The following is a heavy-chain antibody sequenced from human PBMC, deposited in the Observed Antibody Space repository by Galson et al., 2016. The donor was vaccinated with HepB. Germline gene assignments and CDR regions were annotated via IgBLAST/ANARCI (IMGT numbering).Heavy chain of an antibody. CDR2: INPSGGST. V-gene: IGHV1-46*01. Sequence: SVKVSCKASGYTSTSHYIHWVRQAPGQGLEWMGIINPSGGSTSSPQKFRGRVTVTRDTSTSTVYMELSSLRAEDTAVYYCARDAAYCGPTTCHSGWFDPWGQGTLVTVSS. J-gene: IGHJ5*02. CDR1: GYTSTSHY. CDR3: ARDAAYCGPTTCHSGWFDP. D-gene: IGHD2-21*01.